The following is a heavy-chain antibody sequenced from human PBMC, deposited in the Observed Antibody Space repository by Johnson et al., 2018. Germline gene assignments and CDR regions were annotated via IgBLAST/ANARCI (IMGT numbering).Heavy chain of an antibody. D-gene: IGHD3-16*02. V-gene: IGHV3-9*01. CDR2: ISWNGNNI. J-gene: IGHJ2*01. CDR1: GFTFDGFA. CDR3: SKDIARFVGGSVVTVGNWYFDL. Sequence: EVQLVESGGGLVQPGRSLRLSCEASGFTFDGFAMHWVRQAPWQGLEWVSAISWNGNNIAYADSVMGRFTITRDDHKNSLFLLMTILRIDDTAVYYFSKDIARFVGGSVVTVGNWYFDLWGRGTLVTVSS.